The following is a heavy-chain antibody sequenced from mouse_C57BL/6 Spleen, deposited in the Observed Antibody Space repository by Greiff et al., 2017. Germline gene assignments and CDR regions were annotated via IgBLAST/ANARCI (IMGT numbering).Heavy chain of an antibody. D-gene: IGHD3-1*01. Sequence: QVQLKESGAELVKPGASVKLSCKASGYTFTSYWMHWVKQRPGQGLEWIGMIHPNSGSTNYNEKFKSKATLTVDKSSSTAYMQLSSLTSEDSAVYYCARSGAVFDYWGQGTTLTVSS. CDR3: ARSGAVFDY. J-gene: IGHJ2*01. V-gene: IGHV1-64*01. CDR2: IHPNSGST. CDR1: GYTFTSYW.